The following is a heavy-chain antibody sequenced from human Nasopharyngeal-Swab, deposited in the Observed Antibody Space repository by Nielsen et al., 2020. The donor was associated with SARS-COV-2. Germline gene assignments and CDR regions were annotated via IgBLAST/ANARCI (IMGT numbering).Heavy chain of an antibody. CDR2: INPNSGGT. D-gene: IGHD3-16*01. CDR3: ARVVWVDWDAFHI. J-gene: IGHJ3*02. CDR1: GYTFIGYY. Sequence: ASVKVSCKASGYTFIGYYIHWVRQDPGQGLEWMGWINPNSGGTNYAQKFQGRVTMTRDTSISTAYMELSRLRSDDTAVYYCARVVWVDWDAFHIWGQGTIVTVSS. V-gene: IGHV1-2*02.